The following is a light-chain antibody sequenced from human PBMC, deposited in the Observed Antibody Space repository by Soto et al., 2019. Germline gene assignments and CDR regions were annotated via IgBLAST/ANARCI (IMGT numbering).Light chain of an antibody. CDR1: QSVSSY. Sequence: EIVLAHSPATLSLSPGERATLSCRASQSVSSYLAWYQQKPGQAPRLLIYDASNRATGIPARFSGTGSETDFTLTINNLEPEDFAVYYCQVRTNWSIAFGRGTRLEIK. V-gene: IGKV3-11*01. CDR2: DAS. J-gene: IGKJ5*01. CDR3: QVRTNWSIA.